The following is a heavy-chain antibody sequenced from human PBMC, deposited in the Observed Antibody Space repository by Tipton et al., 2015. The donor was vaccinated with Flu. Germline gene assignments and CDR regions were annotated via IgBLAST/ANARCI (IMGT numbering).Heavy chain of an antibody. CDR3: VGRGLLTTLVY. J-gene: IGHJ4*02. CDR1: GGSISSYF. D-gene: IGHD1-1*01. CDR2: ISDSGRT. Sequence: GLVKPSETLSLTCSVSGGSISSYFWSWIRQAPGKGLEWIGYISDSGRTKYNPSLESRVTISIDTSKRQFSLKLNSVTVADTAVYYCVGRGLLTTLVYWGQGSLVTVSS. V-gene: IGHV4-59*08.